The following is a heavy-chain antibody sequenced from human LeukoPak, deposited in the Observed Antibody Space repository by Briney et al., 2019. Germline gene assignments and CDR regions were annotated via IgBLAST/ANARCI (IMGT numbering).Heavy chain of an antibody. CDR3: ARGEDDYVWGRPAAFDI. Sequence: PSETLSLTCAVYGGSFSGYYWSWIRQPPGKGLEWIGEINHSGSTNYNPSLKSRVTISVDTSKNQFSLQLNSVTPEDTAVYYCARGEDDYVWGRPAAFDIWGQGTMVTVSS. D-gene: IGHD3-16*01. J-gene: IGHJ3*02. V-gene: IGHV4-34*01. CDR1: GGSFSGYY. CDR2: INHSGST.